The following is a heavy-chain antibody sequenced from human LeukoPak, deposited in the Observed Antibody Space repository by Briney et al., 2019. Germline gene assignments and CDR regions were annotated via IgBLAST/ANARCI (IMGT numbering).Heavy chain of an antibody. CDR1: GGSISSSNW. Sequence: SGTLSLTCAVSGGSISSSNWWSWVRQPPGKGLEWIGEIYSSGSTNFNPSLKSRVTMSVDTSKNQFSLKLSSVTAADTAVYYCARGTTTFGAWGQGTLVTVSS. V-gene: IGHV4-4*02. D-gene: IGHD3-16*01. J-gene: IGHJ5*02. CDR2: IYSSGST. CDR3: ARGTTTFGA.